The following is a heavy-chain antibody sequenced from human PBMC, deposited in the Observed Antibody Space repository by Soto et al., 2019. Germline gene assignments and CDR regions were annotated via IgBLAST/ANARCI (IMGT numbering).Heavy chain of an antibody. V-gene: IGHV4-34*01. CDR2: INPSGST. CDR3: ARGRDGGAAN. CDR1: GGSLSGYY. Sequence: QVHLQQWGAGLLKPSETLSLTCSVYGGSLSGYYWSWIRQPPGKGLEWIGEINPSGSTNYTPSLKSRGTMSGDTPKNPFSLKLISVTAADTAVYYCARGRDGGAANWGQGTLVTVSS. J-gene: IGHJ4*02. D-gene: IGHD4-17*01.